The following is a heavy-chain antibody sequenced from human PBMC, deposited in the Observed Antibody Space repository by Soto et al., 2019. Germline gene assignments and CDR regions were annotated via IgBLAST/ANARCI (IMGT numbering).Heavy chain of an antibody. Sequence: RRLSCADSGFTFSSYSMSWVRQAPGKGPEWVSTISDSGTSVSYADSVKGRFTISRDNSKNSLHLQMNSLRAEDTAVYYCTRDASRDSSARGWFDPWGPGTLVTVPQ. CDR3: TRDASRDSSARGWFDP. CDR2: ISDSGTSV. D-gene: IGHD6-13*01. J-gene: IGHJ5*02. V-gene: IGHV3-23*01. CDR1: GFTFSSYS.